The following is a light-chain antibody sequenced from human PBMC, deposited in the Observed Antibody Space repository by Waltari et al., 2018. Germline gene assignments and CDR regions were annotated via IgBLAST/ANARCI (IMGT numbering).Light chain of an antibody. J-gene: IGLJ2*01. CDR3: QSYDSSLSGSDVV. CDR1: SSNIGAPYD. Sequence: QSVLTQPPSVSGAPGQRVTISCTGSSSNIGAPYDVHWYRQLPGTAPKLLIFGNSNPPSVVPDRFSGSKSGTSASLAITGLQAEDEADYYCQSYDSSLSGSDVVFGGGTKLTVL. CDR2: GNS. V-gene: IGLV1-40*01.